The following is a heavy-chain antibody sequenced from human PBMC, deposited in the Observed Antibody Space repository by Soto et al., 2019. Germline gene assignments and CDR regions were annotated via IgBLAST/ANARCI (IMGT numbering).Heavy chain of an antibody. Sequence: GGSLRLSCAASGFTFSSYAMSWVRQAPGKGLEWVSAISGSGGSTYYADSVKGRFTISRDNSKNTLYLQMNSLRAEDTAVYYCAKGGSRTLDYYYYYGMDVWGQGTTVTVSS. CDR3: AKGGSRTLDYYYYYGMDV. D-gene: IGHD2-15*01. V-gene: IGHV3-23*01. CDR1: GFTFSSYA. J-gene: IGHJ6*02. CDR2: ISGSGGST.